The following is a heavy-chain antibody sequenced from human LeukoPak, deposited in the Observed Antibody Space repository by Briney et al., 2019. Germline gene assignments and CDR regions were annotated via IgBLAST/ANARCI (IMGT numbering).Heavy chain of an antibody. CDR3: ARTYSSSWYIFGDYYYGMDV. CDR1: GFTFSSYS. Sequence: GGSLRLSCAASGFTFSSYSMNWVRQAPGKGLEWVSYISSSSSTIYYADSVKGRFTISRDNAKNSLYLQMNSLRAEDTAVYYCARTYSSSWYIFGDYYYGMDVWGQGTTVTVSS. J-gene: IGHJ6*02. V-gene: IGHV3-48*01. D-gene: IGHD6-13*01. CDR2: ISSSSSTI.